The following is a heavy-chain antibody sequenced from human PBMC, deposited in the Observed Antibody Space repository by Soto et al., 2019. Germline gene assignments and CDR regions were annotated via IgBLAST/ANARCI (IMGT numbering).Heavy chain of an antibody. CDR1: GFTFSDYY. CDR2: ISNSGSTK. D-gene: IGHD6-13*01. J-gene: IGHJ6*02. CDR3: ARQAAAGKYYYAMDV. V-gene: IGHV3-11*01. Sequence: PGGSLRLSCAASGFTFSDYYMSWIRQAPGKGLEWVSYISNSGSTKFYADSVTGRFTISRDNAKNSLHLQMNSLRVDDTAVYFCARQAAAGKYYYAMDVWGQGTTVTV.